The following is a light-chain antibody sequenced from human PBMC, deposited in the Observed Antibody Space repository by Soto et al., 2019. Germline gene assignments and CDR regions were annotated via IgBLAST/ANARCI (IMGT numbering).Light chain of an antibody. CDR1: QSVXSS. CDR2: KAS. J-gene: IGKJ1*01. Sequence: EIQMTQCPSTLSGSPGDRATITCRASQSVXSSLAWYKGKPGQAPKILXDKASTLETGSPARLSGSGSGTEFTLPISSLQPEDFATYYCLQDYNDTRTFGQGTKVDIK. V-gene: IGKV1-5*03. CDR3: LQDYNDTRT.